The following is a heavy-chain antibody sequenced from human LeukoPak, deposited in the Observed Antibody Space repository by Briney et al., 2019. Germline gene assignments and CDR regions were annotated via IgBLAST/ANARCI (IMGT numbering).Heavy chain of an antibody. Sequence: GSSMKVSCKASGGTFSSYAISWVRQAPGQGLEWMGRIIPILGIANYAQKFQGRVTITADKSTSTAYMELSSLRSEDTAVYYCARDPIAAAPFDYWGQGTLVTVSS. CDR2: IIPILGIA. CDR3: ARDPIAAAPFDY. D-gene: IGHD6-13*01. V-gene: IGHV1-69*04. J-gene: IGHJ4*02. CDR1: GGTFSSYA.